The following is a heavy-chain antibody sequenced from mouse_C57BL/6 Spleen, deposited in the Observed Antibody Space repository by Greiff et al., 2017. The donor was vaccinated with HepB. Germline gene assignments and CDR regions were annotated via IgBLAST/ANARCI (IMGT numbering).Heavy chain of an antibody. J-gene: IGHJ2*01. CDR3: AIGFYDYDGYYFDY. CDR2: IDPEDGET. V-gene: IGHV14-2*01. CDR1: GFNITDYY. D-gene: IGHD2-4*01. Sequence: EVQLQQSGAELVKPGASVKLSCTASGFNITDYYMHWVKQRTEQGLEWIGRIDPEDGETKYAPKFKGKATITADTSSNTAYLQLSSLTSEDTAVYYCAIGFYDYDGYYFDYWGQGTTLTVSS.